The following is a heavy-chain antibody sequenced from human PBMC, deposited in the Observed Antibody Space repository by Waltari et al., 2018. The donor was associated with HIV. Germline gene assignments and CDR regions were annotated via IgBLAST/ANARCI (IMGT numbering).Heavy chain of an antibody. CDR2: IYTSGST. J-gene: IGHJ5*02. CDR1: AGSLSRGRYY. CDR3: ARTYCSSTSCYGGANWFDP. Sequence: QVQLQESGPGLVKPSQTLSLTCPVPAGSLSRGRYYWSWIRQPAWNGLEGIGRIYTSGSTNYNPSLKSRVTISVDTSKNQFSLKLSSVTAADTAVYYCARTYCSSTSCYGGANWFDPWGQGTLVTVSS. D-gene: IGHD2-2*01. V-gene: IGHV4-61*02.